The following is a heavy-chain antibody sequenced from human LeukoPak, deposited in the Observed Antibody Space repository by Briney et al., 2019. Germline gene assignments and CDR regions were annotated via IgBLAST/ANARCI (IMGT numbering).Heavy chain of an antibody. CDR2: INPNSGGT. D-gene: IGHD1-1*01. CDR3: ARLQDGTIDY. V-gene: IGHV1-2*02. J-gene: IGHJ4*02. CDR1: GYTFTGYY. Sequence: ASEKVSCKASGYTFTGYYMHWVRQAPGQGLEWMGWINPNSGGTNYAQKFQGRVTTTRDTSISTAYMELSRLRSDDTAVYYCARLQDGTIDYWGQGTLVTVSS.